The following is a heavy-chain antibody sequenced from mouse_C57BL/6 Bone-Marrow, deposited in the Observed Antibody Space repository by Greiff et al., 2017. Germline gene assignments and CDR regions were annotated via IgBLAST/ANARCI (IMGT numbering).Heavy chain of an antibody. CDR3: TRPDYGSFLAY. J-gene: IGHJ3*01. CDR1: GYTFTDYE. D-gene: IGHD1-1*01. CDR2: IDPETGGT. Sequence: VQLQESGAELVRPGASVTLSCKASGYTFTDYEMHWVKQTPVHGLAWIGAIDPETGGTAYNQKFKGKAILTADKSSSTAYMELRSLTSEDSAVYYCTRPDYGSFLAYWGQGTLVTVSA. V-gene: IGHV1-15*01.